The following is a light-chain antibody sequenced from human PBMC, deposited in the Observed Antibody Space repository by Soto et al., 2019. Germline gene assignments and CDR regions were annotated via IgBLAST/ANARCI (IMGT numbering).Light chain of an antibody. CDR3: QQRSNWPPRAT. CDR2: DAS. V-gene: IGKV3-11*01. CDR1: QSVSSY. Sequence: IGLSQSPATLSLNPGERATLSCRASQSVSSYLAWYQQKPGQAPRLLIYDASNRATGIPARFSGSGSGTDFTLTISSLEPEDFAVYYCQQRSNWPPRATFGQGRRPAIK. J-gene: IGKJ5*01.